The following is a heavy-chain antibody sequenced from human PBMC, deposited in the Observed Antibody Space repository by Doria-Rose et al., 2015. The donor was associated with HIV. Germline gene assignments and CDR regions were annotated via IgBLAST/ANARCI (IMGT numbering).Heavy chain of an antibody. CDR1: GFTFDDYG. CDR2: INWNGGST. D-gene: IGHD6-6*01. CDR3: AREVRSTIDARGNWFDP. Sequence: SGFTFDDYGMTWVRQAPGKGLEWVSNINWNGGSTGYADSVKGRFTISRDNAKNSLYLQMNNLRAEDTALYYCAREVRSTIDARGNWFDPWGQGTLVIVSA. J-gene: IGHJ5*02. V-gene: IGHV3-20*03.